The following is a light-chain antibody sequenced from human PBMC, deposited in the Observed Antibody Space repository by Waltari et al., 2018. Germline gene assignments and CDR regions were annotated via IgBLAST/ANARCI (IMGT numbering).Light chain of an antibody. CDR2: DVS. J-gene: IGLJ2*01. CDR1: SSDIGGYNF. V-gene: IGLV2-14*03. CDR3: SSYTNSNIFVL. Sequence: QSALTQPAPVSGSLGQSITISCPGPSSDIGGYNFVSWYQQHPGKAPKLMIYDVSNRPSGVSNRFSASKSGNTASLTISGLQTEDEADYYCSSYTNSNIFVLFGGGTKVTVL.